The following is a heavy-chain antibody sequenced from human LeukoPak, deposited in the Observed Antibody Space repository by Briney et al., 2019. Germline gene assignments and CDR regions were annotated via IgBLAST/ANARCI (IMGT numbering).Heavy chain of an antibody. D-gene: IGHD5-18*01. CDR2: IDPSDSYT. V-gene: IGHV5-10-1*01. CDR3: ARTVDTAMANDDFDI. J-gene: IGHJ3*02. CDR1: GYSFTSYW. Sequence: GESLKISCKGSGYSFTSYWISWVRQMPWKGLEWMGRIDPSDSYTNYSPSFQGHVTISADKSISTAYLQWSSLKASDTAMYYCARTVDTAMANDDFDIWGQGTMVTVSS.